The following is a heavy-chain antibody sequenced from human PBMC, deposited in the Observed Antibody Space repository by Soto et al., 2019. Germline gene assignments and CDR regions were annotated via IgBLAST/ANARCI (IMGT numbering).Heavy chain of an antibody. Sequence: PGGSLRLSCADSGFTFSSYDMNWVRQAPGKGLEWVSYISSSGRAIYHADSVKGRFTISRDNDKNSLYLQMNSLRAEDTAVYYCARDRYLYGMDVWGQGTTVTVSS. D-gene: IGHD3-16*02. CDR2: ISSSGRAI. J-gene: IGHJ6*02. CDR3: ARDRYLYGMDV. CDR1: GFTFSSYD. V-gene: IGHV3-48*03.